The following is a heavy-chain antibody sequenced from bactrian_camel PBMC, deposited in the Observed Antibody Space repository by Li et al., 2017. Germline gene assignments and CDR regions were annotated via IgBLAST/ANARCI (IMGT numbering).Heavy chain of an antibody. V-gene: IGHV3S40*01. D-gene: IGHD2*01. CDR1: GHTYSSNC. CDR2: LYTGGGET. Sequence: QLVESGGGSVQPGGSLRLSCGASGHTYSSNCMGWFRQAPGRSREGVATLYTGGGETDYADSVKGRFTISLDYPRNTLYLQMNSLKPEDTAMYYCAAASRWVVAVLAPREYEYWGQGTQVT. CDR3: AAASRWVVAVLAPREYEY. J-gene: IGHJ4*01.